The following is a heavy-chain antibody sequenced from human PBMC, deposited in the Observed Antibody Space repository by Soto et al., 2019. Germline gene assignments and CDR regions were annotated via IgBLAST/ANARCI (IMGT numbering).Heavy chain of an antibody. Sequence: QLQLQESGPGLVKPSETLSLTCTVSGGSISSSSYYWGWIRQPPGKGLEWIGSIYYSGSTYYNPSLKSRVTISVDTSKNQFSLKLSSVPAADTAVYYCARHCSGGSCLDYYYYGMDVWGQGTTVTVSS. CDR3: ARHCSGGSCLDYYYYGMDV. D-gene: IGHD2-15*01. J-gene: IGHJ6*02. V-gene: IGHV4-39*01. CDR2: IYYSGST. CDR1: GGSISSSSYY.